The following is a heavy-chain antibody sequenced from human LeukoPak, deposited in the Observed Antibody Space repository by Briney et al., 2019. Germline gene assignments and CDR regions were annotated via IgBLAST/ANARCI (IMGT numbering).Heavy chain of an antibody. CDR1: GFTFSSYG. V-gene: IGHV3-30*18. CDR2: ISYDGSNK. J-gene: IGHJ4*02. Sequence: GRSLRLSCAASGFTFSSYGMHWVRQAPGKGLEWVAVISYDGSNKYYADSVKGRFTISRDNSKNTLYLQMNSLRVEDTAVYYCAKIYDSSGYYGKFDYWGQGTLVTVSS. CDR3: AKIYDSSGYYGKFDY. D-gene: IGHD3-22*01.